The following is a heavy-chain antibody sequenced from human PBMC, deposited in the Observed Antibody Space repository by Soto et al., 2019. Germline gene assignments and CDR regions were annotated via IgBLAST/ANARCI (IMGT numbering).Heavy chain of an antibody. V-gene: IGHV1-18*01. J-gene: IGHJ6*03. CDR2: ISAYNGNT. D-gene: IGHD3-3*01. CDR1: GYTFTSYG. Sequence: ASVKVSCKASGYTFTSYGISWVRQATRQGLEWMGWISAYNGNTNYAQKLQGRVTMTTDTSTSTAYMELRSLRSDDTAVYYCARLYDFWSGYRDYYYMDVWGKGTTVTVSS. CDR3: ARLYDFWSGYRDYYYMDV.